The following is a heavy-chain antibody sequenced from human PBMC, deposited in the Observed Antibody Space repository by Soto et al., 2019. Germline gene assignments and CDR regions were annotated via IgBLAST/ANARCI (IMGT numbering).Heavy chain of an antibody. D-gene: IGHD2-8*01. J-gene: IGHJ4*01. CDR1: GYNFVNFQ. Sequence: QVQLVQSGAELKKPGASVKVSCKASGYNFVNFQITWVRQAPGQGLEWMGWLNTDNGVNYFAQNFQGRITLTTDTSTSTVYMELRSLKSDDTAVYFCARENRLLDTNGNFSPIRGLYGMDFWGQGTLVTVSS. V-gene: IGHV1-18*01. CDR2: LNTDNGVN. CDR3: ARENRLLDTNGNFSPIRGLYGMDF.